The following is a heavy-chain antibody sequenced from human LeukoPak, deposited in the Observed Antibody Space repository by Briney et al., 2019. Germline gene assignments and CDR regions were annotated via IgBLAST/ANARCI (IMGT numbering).Heavy chain of an antibody. Sequence: GESLQISCKGSGYSFTSYWIGWVRQMPGKGLEWMGIIYPGDSDIRYSPSFQGQVTISADKSISTAYLQWSSLKASDTAMYYCARVYYYDSSGHLFDYWGQGTLVTVSS. CDR2: IYPGDSDI. CDR1: GYSFTSYW. V-gene: IGHV5-51*01. D-gene: IGHD3-22*01. CDR3: ARVYYYDSSGHLFDY. J-gene: IGHJ4*02.